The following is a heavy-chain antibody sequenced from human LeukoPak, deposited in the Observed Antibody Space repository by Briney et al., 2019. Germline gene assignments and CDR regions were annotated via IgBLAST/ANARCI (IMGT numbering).Heavy chain of an antibody. CDR1: GYTFTGYY. J-gene: IGHJ4*02. CDR3: ARAFGPRYYYGSGGAYYFDY. D-gene: IGHD3-10*01. V-gene: IGHV1-2*02. CDR2: INPNSGGT. Sequence: ASVKVSCKASGYTFTGYYMHWVRQAPGQGLEWMGWINPNSGGTNYAQKFQGRVTMTTDTSTSTAYMELRSLRSDDTAVYYCARAFGPRYYYGSGGAYYFDYWGQGTLVTVSS.